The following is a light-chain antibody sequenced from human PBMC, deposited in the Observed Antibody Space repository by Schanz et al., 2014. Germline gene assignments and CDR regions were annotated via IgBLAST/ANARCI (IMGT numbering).Light chain of an antibody. J-gene: IGLJ3*02. Sequence: QSVLTQPPSASGTPGQRVTISCSGSSSNIGTNTVIWYQQLPGTAPKLLIHSTNQRPSGVPDRFSGSKSGTSATLGITGLQTGDEADYYCGTWDSSLSAGVFGGGTKLTVL. CDR2: STN. CDR3: GTWDSSLSAGV. CDR1: SSNIGTNT. V-gene: IGLV1-44*01.